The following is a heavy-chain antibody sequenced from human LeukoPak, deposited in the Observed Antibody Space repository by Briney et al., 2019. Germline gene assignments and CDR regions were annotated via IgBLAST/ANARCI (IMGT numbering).Heavy chain of an antibody. D-gene: IGHD6-13*01. CDR2: IYSGGST. CDR3: ARVSIASAGLYYFDY. J-gene: IGHJ4*02. CDR1: GFTVTSSY. V-gene: IGHV3-66*02. Sequence: PGGSLRLSCAASGFTVTSSYMTWVRQAPGEGLQWVSVIYSGGSTYYGDSVKGRFTISRDSSKNTLYLQMDSLRPEDTAVYYCARVSIASAGLYYFDYWGQGTLVTVSS.